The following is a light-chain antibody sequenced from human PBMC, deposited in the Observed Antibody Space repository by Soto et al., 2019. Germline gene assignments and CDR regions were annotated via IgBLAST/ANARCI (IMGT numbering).Light chain of an antibody. CDR2: GAS. Sequence: EIVLTQSPGTLSLSPGERATLSCRASQSVSSNLAWYQQKPGQAPRLLIYGASTRATGIPARFSGSGSGTEFTLTISSLQSEDFAVYYCLQYNNWPPITFGQGTRLEIK. J-gene: IGKJ5*01. V-gene: IGKV3-15*01. CDR3: LQYNNWPPIT. CDR1: QSVSSN.